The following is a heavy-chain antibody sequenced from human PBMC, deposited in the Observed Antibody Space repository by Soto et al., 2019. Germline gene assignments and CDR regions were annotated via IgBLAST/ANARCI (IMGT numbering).Heavy chain of an antibody. D-gene: IGHD3-16*01. Sequence: QVQLQESGPGLVKPSQTLSLTCTVSGGSISSGDYYWSWIRQPPGKGLEWIGYIYYSGSTYYNPYLKSRVTLSVDSSKNQFSLKLSSVTAADTAVYYCARERRDLWLHRGGQFDYWGQGTLVTVSS. J-gene: IGHJ4*02. CDR1: GGSISSGDYY. CDR2: IYYSGST. V-gene: IGHV4-30-4*01. CDR3: ARERRDLWLHRGGQFDY.